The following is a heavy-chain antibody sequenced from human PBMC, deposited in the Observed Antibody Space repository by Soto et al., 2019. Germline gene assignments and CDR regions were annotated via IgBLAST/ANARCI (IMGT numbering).Heavy chain of an antibody. D-gene: IGHD2-15*01. V-gene: IGHV1-24*01. Sequence: ASVEVCCNVSGDTLTELSMHWVRQAPGKGLEWMGGFDPEDGETIYAQKVQGRVTMTEVTSTDTAYMELSSLRSEDTAVYYCATARDSGVAYDDWRHGTVVTDSS. CDR3: ATARDSGVAYDD. J-gene: IGHJ4*01. CDR1: GDTLTELS. CDR2: FDPEDGET.